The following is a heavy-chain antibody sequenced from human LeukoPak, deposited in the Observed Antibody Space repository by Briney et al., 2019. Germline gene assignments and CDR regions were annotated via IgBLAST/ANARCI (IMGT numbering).Heavy chain of an antibody. Sequence: ASVKVSCKASGYTFTNYYMHWVRQAPGQGLEWMGIINPSGGRTSYAQKFQGRATMTRDTSTSTAYMELSSLRSEDTAVYYCARVPETNYYDSSGYYAHWGQGTLVTVSS. J-gene: IGHJ4*02. D-gene: IGHD3-22*01. CDR2: INPSGGRT. CDR1: GYTFTNYY. CDR3: ARVPETNYYDSSGYYAH. V-gene: IGHV1-46*01.